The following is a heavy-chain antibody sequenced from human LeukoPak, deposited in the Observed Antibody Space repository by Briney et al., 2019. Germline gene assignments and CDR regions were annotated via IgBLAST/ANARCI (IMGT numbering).Heavy chain of an antibody. CDR2: IRYDGSNK. CDR1: GFSFSSYG. D-gene: IGHD5-18*01. V-gene: IGHV3-30*02. J-gene: IGHJ4*02. CDR3: AKGDTGMVRRYYFDY. Sequence: GGSLRLSCAASGFSFSSYGMHWVRQAPGKGLEWVTFIRYDGSNKYYADSVKGRFTISRDNSKNTLYLQMNNLRAEDTAVYYCAKGDTGMVRRYYFDYWGQGTLVTASS.